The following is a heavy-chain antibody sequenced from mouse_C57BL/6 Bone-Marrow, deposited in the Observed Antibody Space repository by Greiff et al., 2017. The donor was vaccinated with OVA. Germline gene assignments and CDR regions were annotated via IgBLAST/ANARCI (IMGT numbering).Heavy chain of an antibody. Sequence: QVQLQQPGAELVKPGASVKVSCKASGYTFTSYWMHWVKQRPGQGLEWIGRIHPSDSDTNYNQKFKGKATLTVDKSSSTAYMELRSLTSEDSAVYFCARGTYTDWGQGTLVTVSA. D-gene: IGHD5-1*01. CDR3: ARGTYTD. J-gene: IGHJ3*01. V-gene: IGHV1-74*01. CDR2: IHPSDSDT. CDR1: GYTFTSYW.